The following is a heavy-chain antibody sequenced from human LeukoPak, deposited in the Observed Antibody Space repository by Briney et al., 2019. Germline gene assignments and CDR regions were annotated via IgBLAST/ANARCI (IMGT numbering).Heavy chain of an antibody. Sequence: NPSETLSLTCTVSGGSIHGFYWSWIRQPAGKGLEWIGRMTTTGSVNDNPSLRSRITMSLDTSTNEFSLTLSSVTAADTAIYYCARDESITWDPPFEHWGQGILVTVSS. CDR1: GGSIHGFY. V-gene: IGHV4-4*07. J-gene: IGHJ4*02. CDR3: ARDESITWDPPFEH. CDR2: MTTTGSV. D-gene: IGHD6-6*01.